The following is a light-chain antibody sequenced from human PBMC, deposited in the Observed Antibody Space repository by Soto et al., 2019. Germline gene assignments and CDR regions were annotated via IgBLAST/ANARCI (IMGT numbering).Light chain of an antibody. Sequence: AIQLTQSPSSLSASVGGRVTITCRASRGISRALAWYQQKPGKAPKLLMHDASSLESGVPSRFSGSGSGTDFTLTISSLQPEDYGTYYCQQFTNYPLTFGGGTKVEIK. CDR2: DAS. CDR3: QQFTNYPLT. J-gene: IGKJ4*01. V-gene: IGKV1D-13*01. CDR1: RGISRA.